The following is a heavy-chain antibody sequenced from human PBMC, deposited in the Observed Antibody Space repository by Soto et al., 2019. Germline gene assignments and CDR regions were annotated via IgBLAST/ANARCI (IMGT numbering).Heavy chain of an antibody. J-gene: IGHJ6*02. D-gene: IGHD6-13*01. CDR2: IIPIFGTA. Sequence: QVQLVQSGAEVKKPGSSVKVSCKASGGTFSSYAISWVRQAPGPGLEWMGGIIPIFGTANYAQKFQGRVTITADESRRTAYMELSSLRYEDTAVYYCARDIAAAGSYYYYCMDVWGQGTTVTVSS. V-gene: IGHV1-69*01. CDR1: GGTFSSYA. CDR3: ARDIAAAGSYYYYCMDV.